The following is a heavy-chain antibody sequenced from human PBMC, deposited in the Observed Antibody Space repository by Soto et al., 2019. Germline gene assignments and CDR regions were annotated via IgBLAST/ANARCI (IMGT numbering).Heavy chain of an antibody. CDR1: GGSVSSGGYF. D-gene: IGHD2-21*01. J-gene: IGHJ4*02. CDR2: IYNTVST. Sequence: QVQLQESGPGLVEPSQTLSLTCTVSGGSVSSGGYFWSWIRQSPGKGLEWIGHIYNTVSTYGNPSLASRLTISVDTSMNQFSLRLNSVTAADTAVYCARGSDVDKVDSWGQGTLVTVSS. V-gene: IGHV4-30-4*01. CDR3: ARGSDVDKVDS.